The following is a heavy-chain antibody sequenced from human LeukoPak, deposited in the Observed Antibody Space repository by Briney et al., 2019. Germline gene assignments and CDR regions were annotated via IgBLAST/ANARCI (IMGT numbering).Heavy chain of an antibody. CDR3: ARLNLGYGCFLEATKRDY. D-gene: IGHD5-18*01. V-gene: IGHV3-30-3*01. J-gene: IGHJ4*02. CDR2: ISYDVGSNT. CDR1: GFTFSKYP. Sequence: PGRSLRLSCAASGFTFSKYPMHWVRQAPGKGLEWVAVISYDVGSNTYYADSVKGRFTISRDNSKNTLYLQMNSLRAEDTAVYYCARLNLGYGCFLEATKRDYWGQGTLVTVSS.